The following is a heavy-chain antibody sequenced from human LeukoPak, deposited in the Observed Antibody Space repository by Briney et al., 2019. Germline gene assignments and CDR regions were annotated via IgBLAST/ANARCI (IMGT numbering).Heavy chain of an antibody. J-gene: IGHJ4*02. CDR2: ISYDGNNK. Sequence: GGSLRLSCAASGFIFSSYGMHWVRQAPGKGLEWVAVISYDGNNKYYVDSVKGRFTISRDNSKNTLYLQMNSLRVEDTAVYYCAKDRGSRNEILTGRPRASMDFDYWGQGTLVTVSS. CDR3: AKDRGSRNEILTGRPRASMDFDY. D-gene: IGHD3-9*01. CDR1: GFIFSSYG. V-gene: IGHV3-30*18.